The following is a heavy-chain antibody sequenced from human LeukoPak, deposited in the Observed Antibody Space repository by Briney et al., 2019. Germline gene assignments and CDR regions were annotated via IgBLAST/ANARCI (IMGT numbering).Heavy chain of an antibody. V-gene: IGHV3-23*01. CDR1: GFTFSTYV. Sequence: GGSLRLSCAASGFTFSTYVMSWVRQAPGKGLEWVSGISGGGDNTYYADSVKGRFTISRDNSKNTLYLQMNSLRAEDTAVYYCAKGSGYDTDFDYWGQGTLVTVSS. CDR3: AKGSGYDTDFDY. J-gene: IGHJ4*02. D-gene: IGHD3-9*01. CDR2: ISGGGDNT.